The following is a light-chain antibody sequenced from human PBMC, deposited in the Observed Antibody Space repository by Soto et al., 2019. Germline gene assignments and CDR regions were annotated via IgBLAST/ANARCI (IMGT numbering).Light chain of an antibody. V-gene: IGLV2-11*01. Sequence: QSALTQPRSVSGSPGQSVTISCTGTSSDVGGYNYVSWYQQHPGKAPKLLIYDVSKRPSGVPDRFSGSKSGNTASLTISGLQAEDDADYYCCSYAGSYTLGVYVFVTGTKLTVL. CDR3: CSYAGSYTLGVYV. CDR1: SSDVGGYNY. J-gene: IGLJ1*01. CDR2: DVS.